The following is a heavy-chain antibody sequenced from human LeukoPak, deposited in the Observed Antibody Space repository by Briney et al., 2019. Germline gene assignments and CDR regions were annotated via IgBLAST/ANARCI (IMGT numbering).Heavy chain of an antibody. CDR2: ISSSGSTI. CDR3: ARGGDRYYYDSSGPAIGFDP. J-gene: IGHJ5*02. D-gene: IGHD3-22*01. V-gene: IGHV3-11*01. CDR1: GFTFSDYY. Sequence: KPGGSLRLSCAASGFTFSDYYMSWIRQAPGKGLEWVSYISSSGSTIYYADSVKGRFTFSRDNAKNSLYLQMNSLRAEDTAVYYCARGGDRYYYDSSGPAIGFDPWGQGTLVTVSS.